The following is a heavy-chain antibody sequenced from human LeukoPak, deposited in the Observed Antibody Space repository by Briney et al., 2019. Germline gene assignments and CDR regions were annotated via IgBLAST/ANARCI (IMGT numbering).Heavy chain of an antibody. D-gene: IGHD6-19*01. Sequence: GGSLRLSCAASGFTFSSYSMNWVRQAPGKGLEWVSSISSSSSYIYYADSVKGRFTISRDNAKNSLYLQMNSLRAEDTAVYYCARDAAVAGTWGYFDYWGQGTLVTVSS. CDR3: ARDAAVAGTWGYFDY. J-gene: IGHJ4*02. CDR2: ISSSSSYI. CDR1: GFTFSSYS. V-gene: IGHV3-21*01.